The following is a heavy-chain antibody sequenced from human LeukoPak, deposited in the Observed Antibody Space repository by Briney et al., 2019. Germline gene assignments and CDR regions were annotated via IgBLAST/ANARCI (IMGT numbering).Heavy chain of an antibody. D-gene: IGHD2-2*02. V-gene: IGHV1-2*02. CDR3: ARDYGSYSVLYFFDY. CDR2: INPNSGGT. J-gene: IGHJ4*02. Sequence: GASVKVSCKASGYTFTGHYIHWVRQAPGQGLEWMGWINPNSGGTKYAQKFQGRVTMTRDTSISTAYMELSKLRSDDTAVYSCARDYGSYSVLYFFDYWGQGTLVTVSS. CDR1: GYTFTGHY.